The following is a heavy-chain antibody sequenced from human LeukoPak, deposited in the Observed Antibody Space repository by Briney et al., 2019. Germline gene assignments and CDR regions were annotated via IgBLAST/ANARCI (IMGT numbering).Heavy chain of an antibody. CDR1: GGSISSYY. Sequence: PSETLSLTCTVSGGSISSYYWSWIRQPPGKGLEWIGYIYHSGSTYYNPSLKSRVTISVDRSKNQFSLKLSSVTAADTAVYYCARAHSSGWYSDAFDIWGQGTMVTVSS. J-gene: IGHJ3*02. D-gene: IGHD6-19*01. CDR3: ARAHSSGWYSDAFDI. V-gene: IGHV4-59*12. CDR2: IYHSGST.